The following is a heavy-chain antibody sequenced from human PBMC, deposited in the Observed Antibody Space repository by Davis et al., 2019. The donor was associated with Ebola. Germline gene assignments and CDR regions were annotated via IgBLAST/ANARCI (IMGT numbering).Heavy chain of an antibody. D-gene: IGHD1-1*01. CDR3: ARAQFPTTSDH. Sequence: AASVKVSCKASGYTFTDYYIHWVRQAPGQGLERMGWISAYNGNTNYAQKLQGRVTMTTDTSTSTAYMEVGSLRSDDTAVYYCARAQFPTTSDHWGQGTLVTVSS. J-gene: IGHJ4*02. CDR2: ISAYNGNT. CDR1: GYTFTDYY. V-gene: IGHV1-18*04.